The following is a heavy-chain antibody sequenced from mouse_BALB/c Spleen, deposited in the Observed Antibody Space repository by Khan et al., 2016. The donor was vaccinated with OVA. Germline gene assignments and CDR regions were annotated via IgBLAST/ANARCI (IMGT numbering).Heavy chain of an antibody. CDR2: INYSGNT. J-gene: IGHJ3*01. CDR3: ARKDYYDYDPFPY. V-gene: IGHV3-2*02. Sequence: EVQLQESGPGLVKPSQSLSLTCTVTGYSITSEYAWNWIRQFPGNKLEWMGYINYSGNTRYNPSLKSRISITRDTSKNQFFLQLNSVTTEETATYYCARKDYYDYDPFPYWGQGTLVTVSA. CDR1: GYSITSEYA. D-gene: IGHD2-4*01.